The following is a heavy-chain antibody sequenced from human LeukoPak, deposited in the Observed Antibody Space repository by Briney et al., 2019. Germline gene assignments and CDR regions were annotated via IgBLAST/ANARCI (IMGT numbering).Heavy chain of an antibody. J-gene: IGHJ4*02. V-gene: IGHV3-11*01. CDR3: ASEWFGEFLDS. D-gene: IGHD3-10*01. CDR2: ISSSGSTM. Sequence: GGSLRLSCAASGFTFSDYYMNWIRQAPEKGLEWVSYISSSGSTMFYADSVKGRFTISRDNAKNSLYLQMNSLRAEDTAVYYCASEWFGEFLDSWGQGTLVTVSS. CDR1: GFTFSDYY.